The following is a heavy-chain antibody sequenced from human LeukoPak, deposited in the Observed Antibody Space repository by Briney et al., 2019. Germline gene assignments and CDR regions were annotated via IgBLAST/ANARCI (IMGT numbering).Heavy chain of an antibody. CDR2: MNPNSGNT. Sequence: GASVKVSCKASGGTFSSYAISWVRQAPGQGLEWMGWMNPNSGNTGYAQKFQGRVTITRNTSISTAYMELSSLRSEDTAVYYCARGVLLWFGELPYPRDWGQGTLVTVSS. D-gene: IGHD3-10*01. CDR1: GGTFSSYA. J-gene: IGHJ4*02. CDR3: ARGVLLWFGELPYPRD. V-gene: IGHV1-8*03.